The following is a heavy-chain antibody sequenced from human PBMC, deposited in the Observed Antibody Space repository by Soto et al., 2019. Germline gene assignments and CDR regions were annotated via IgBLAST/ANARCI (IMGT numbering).Heavy chain of an antibody. CDR3: ARAVTPIDD. D-gene: IGHD2-21*02. CDR2: ISAYNGNT. V-gene: IGHV1-18*03. Sequence: QVQLVQSGAEVKKPGASVKVSCKTSGYTFTNFGLSWVRQAPGQGLEWMGWISAYNGNTNYAHHFQGRVTITTDTTTGTDHMGLRRLRCEDMGVYYCARAVTPIDDWDQGNLVSVSS. J-gene: IGHJ4*02. CDR1: GYTFTNFG.